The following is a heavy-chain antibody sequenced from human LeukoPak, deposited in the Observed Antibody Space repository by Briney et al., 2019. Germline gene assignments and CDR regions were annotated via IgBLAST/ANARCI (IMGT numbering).Heavy chain of an antibody. CDR1: GYTFTSYA. CDR3: ARGPKWLFFSEAFDI. V-gene: IGHV1-3*02. J-gene: IGHJ3*02. D-gene: IGHD3-22*01. CDR2: SNAGNGNT. Sequence: GASVKVSCKASGYTFTSYAMHWVRQAPGQRLEWMGWSNAGNGNTKYSQEFQGRVTMTRNTSISTAYMELSSLRSEDTAVYYCARGPKWLFFSEAFDIWGQGTMVTVSS.